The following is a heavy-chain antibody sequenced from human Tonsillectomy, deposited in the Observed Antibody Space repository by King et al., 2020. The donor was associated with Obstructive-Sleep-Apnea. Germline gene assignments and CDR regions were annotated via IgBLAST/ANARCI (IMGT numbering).Heavy chain of an antibody. Sequence: VQLVESGGGLVQPGGSLRLSCAASGFTVNTSYMTWVRQAPGKGLEWVSLIYSGGSTYYADSVRGRFTISRDNSKNTVYLQMNSLRAEDTALYYCARDNSAGWYYFDYWGQGTLVTVSS. J-gene: IGHJ4*02. CDR2: IYSGGST. CDR1: GFTVNTSY. CDR3: ARDNSAGWYYFDY. V-gene: IGHV3-66*01. D-gene: IGHD2/OR15-2a*01.